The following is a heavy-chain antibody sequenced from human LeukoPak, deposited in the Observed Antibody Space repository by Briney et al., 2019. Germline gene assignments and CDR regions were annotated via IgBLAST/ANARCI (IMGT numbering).Heavy chain of an antibody. CDR3: ARLPSGGTGVNYDY. J-gene: IGHJ4*02. CDR2: IYPGDSDT. D-gene: IGHD1-14*01. CDR1: GYRFTNYW. Sequence: AGESLKISCKGSGYRFTNYWIGWVRQMPGKGLEGMGIIYPGDSDTQYSPSSQGQVTISADKSVTTAYLQWSSLKASDTAMYYCARLPSGGTGVNYDYWGQGTLVTVSS. V-gene: IGHV5-51*01.